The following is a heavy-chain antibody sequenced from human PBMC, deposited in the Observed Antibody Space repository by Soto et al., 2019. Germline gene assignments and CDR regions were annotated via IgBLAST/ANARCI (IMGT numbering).Heavy chain of an antibody. J-gene: IGHJ4*02. Sequence: GASVKVSCKASGGTFSSYAISWVRQAPGQGLEWMGGIIPIFGTPNYAQKFQGRVTITADESTRTAYMALSSLRSEDTAVYYCARGDVEVNKYYYDSSGYYYYFDYWGQGTLVTVS. CDR1: GGTFSSYA. CDR3: ARGDVEVNKYYYDSSGYYYYFDY. V-gene: IGHV1-69*13. CDR2: IIPIFGTP. D-gene: IGHD3-22*01.